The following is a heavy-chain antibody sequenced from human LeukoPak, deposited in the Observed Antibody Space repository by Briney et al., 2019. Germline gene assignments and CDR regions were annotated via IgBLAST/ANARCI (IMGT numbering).Heavy chain of an antibody. V-gene: IGHV3-64*05. CDR3: VKIVMAGGYFDY. CDR1: GFTSISYA. Sequence: GGSLSLSCPPLGFTSISYAIHWARQAPGRGREYVSAISSNGATTYYADSVKGRFTISRDNSKNTLYFQMSSLRPEDTAVYYCVKIVMAGGYFDYWGQGTLVTVSS. D-gene: IGHD3-16*01. CDR2: ISSNGATT. J-gene: IGHJ4*02.